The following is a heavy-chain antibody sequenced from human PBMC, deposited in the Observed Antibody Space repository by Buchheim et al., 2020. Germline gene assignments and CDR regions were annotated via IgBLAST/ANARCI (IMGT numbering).Heavy chain of an antibody. CDR2: INHSGST. D-gene: IGHD5-24*01. J-gene: IGHJ5*02. CDR1: GGSFSGYY. Sequence: QVQLQQWGAGLLKPSETLSLTCAVYGGSFSGYYWSWIRQPPGKGLEWIGEINHSGSTNYNPSLKSRATMLVDTSKNQLSLKLKSVTATDTAMYYCARGMELDLWGQGTL. V-gene: IGHV4-34*01. CDR3: ARGMELDL.